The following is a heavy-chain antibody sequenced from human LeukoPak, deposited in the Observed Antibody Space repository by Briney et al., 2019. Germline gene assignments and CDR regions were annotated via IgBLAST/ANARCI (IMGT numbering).Heavy chain of an antibody. J-gene: IGHJ6*03. Sequence: VASVKVSCKASGGTFSSYAISWVRQAPGQGLEWMGGIIPIFGTANYAQKFQGRVTITADKSTSTAYMELSSLRSEDTAVYYCARVWEDTAMVGGPYYYYYMDVWGKGTTVTVSS. CDR3: ARVWEDTAMVGGPYYYYYMDV. CDR2: IIPIFGTA. CDR1: GGTFSSYA. D-gene: IGHD5-18*01. V-gene: IGHV1-69*06.